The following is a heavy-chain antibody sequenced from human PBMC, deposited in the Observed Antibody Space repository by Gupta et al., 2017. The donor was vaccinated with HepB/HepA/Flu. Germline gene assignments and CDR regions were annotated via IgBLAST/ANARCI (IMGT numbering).Heavy chain of an antibody. CDR1: GESFSGYF. Sequence: QVQLHQWGTGILKSSETLSLTCAVNGESFSGYFWNWIRQSPGKGLEWIGEINYSGTTNDNPSRKSRVTMSLDTIKKQFSLKMTYLSVAETAVYYCARKGVVPENYFFDYWSQGTQVNVFS. V-gene: IGHV4-34*01. CDR3: ARKGVVPENYFFDY. J-gene: IGHJ4*02. D-gene: IGHD3-3*01. CDR2: INYSGTT.